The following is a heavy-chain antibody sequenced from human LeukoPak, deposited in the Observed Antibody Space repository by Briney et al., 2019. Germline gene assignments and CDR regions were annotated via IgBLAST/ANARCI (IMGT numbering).Heavy chain of an antibody. CDR1: GGSISSSNW. Sequence: SETLSLTCAVSGGSISSSNWWSWVRQPPGKGLEWIGEIYHSGSTNYNPSLKSRVTISVDTSKNQFSLKLSSVTAADTAVYYCASMNEGYYYYMDVWGKGTTVAVSS. D-gene: IGHD1-1*01. CDR2: IYHSGST. V-gene: IGHV4-4*02. J-gene: IGHJ6*03. CDR3: ASMNEGYYYYMDV.